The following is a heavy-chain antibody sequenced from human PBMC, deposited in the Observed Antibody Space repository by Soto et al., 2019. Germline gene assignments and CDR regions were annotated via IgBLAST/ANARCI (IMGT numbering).Heavy chain of an antibody. CDR3: ARSPLVSGYYYYYMDV. Sequence: ASVKVSCKASGYTFSAYSIHWVRQAPGQGLEWLGWINPNSGGTNYAQEFQGWVTMTRETSISTAYMELSRLRSDDTAVYYCARSPLVSGYYYYYMDVWGKGTTVTVSS. D-gene: IGHD3-16*01. CDR2: INPNSGGT. CDR1: GYTFSAYS. V-gene: IGHV1-2*04. J-gene: IGHJ6*03.